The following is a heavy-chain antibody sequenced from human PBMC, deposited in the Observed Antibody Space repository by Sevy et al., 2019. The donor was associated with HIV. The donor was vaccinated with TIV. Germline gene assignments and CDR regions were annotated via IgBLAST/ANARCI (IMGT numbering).Heavy chain of an antibody. CDR1: GFTFSNAW. CDR3: TTGRGDWLLTDYYYGMDV. D-gene: IGHD3-9*01. J-gene: IGHJ6*02. V-gene: IGHV3-15*01. Sequence: GGSLRLSCAASGFTFSNAWMSWVRQAPGKGLEWVGRIKSKTDGGTTDYAAPVKGRFTISRDDSKNTLYLQMNSLKTDDTAVYYCTTGRGDWLLTDYYYGMDVWGQGTTVTVSS. CDR2: IKSKTDGGTT.